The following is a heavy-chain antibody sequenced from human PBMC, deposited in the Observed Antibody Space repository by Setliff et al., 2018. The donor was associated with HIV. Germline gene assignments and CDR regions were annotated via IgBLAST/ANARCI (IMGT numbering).Heavy chain of an antibody. Sequence: SETLSLTCTVSGDSTSSSSSYWGRIRQPPGKGLEWIGSIYYSGSTYYNPSLKSRVTISVDTSKNQFSLKLNSVTAADTAVYYCARTRGYTYGYIDSWAQGTLVTVSS. V-gene: IGHV4-39*01. J-gene: IGHJ4*02. CDR1: GDSTSSSSSY. CDR2: IYYSGST. D-gene: IGHD5-18*01. CDR3: ARTRGYTYGYIDS.